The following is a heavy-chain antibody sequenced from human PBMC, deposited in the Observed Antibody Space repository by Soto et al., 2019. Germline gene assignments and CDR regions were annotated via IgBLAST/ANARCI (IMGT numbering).Heavy chain of an antibody. V-gene: IGHV3-23*01. J-gene: IGHJ6*02. CDR1: GFSFSSFA. Sequence: EVQLLESGGGFIHPGGSLRLSCAASGFSFSSFAMNWVRQAPGKGLEWVSIISGSADSTFYADSVKGRFTISRDNSKSTLYLQINSLRAEDTAVYYCAKTRGAMMYDISVYGMDVWGQGTTVTVSS. CDR2: ISGSADST. D-gene: IGHD2-8*01. CDR3: AKTRGAMMYDISVYGMDV.